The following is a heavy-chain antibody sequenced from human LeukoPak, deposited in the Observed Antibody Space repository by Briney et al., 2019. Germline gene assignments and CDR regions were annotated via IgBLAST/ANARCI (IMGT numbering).Heavy chain of an antibody. CDR1: GFTFSNYW. Sequence: GGSLRLSCVASGFTFSNYWMSWVRQAPGKGLEWVANIKQDGSEKYYVDSVKGRFTISRDNAKNSQYLQMNSLRAEDTAVYYCAREISGGGYFDYWGQGTLVTVSS. D-gene: IGHD2-15*01. V-gene: IGHV3-7*01. J-gene: IGHJ4*02. CDR3: AREISGGGYFDY. CDR2: IKQDGSEK.